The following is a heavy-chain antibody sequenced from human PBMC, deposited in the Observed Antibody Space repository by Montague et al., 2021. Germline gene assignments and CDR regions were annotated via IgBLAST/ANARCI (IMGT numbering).Heavy chain of an antibody. CDR1: GASISDYY. J-gene: IGHJ6*02. V-gene: IGHV4-59*01. Sequence: EKLSLTRSVSGASISDYYWSWIRQPPGKGLEWIGYIYYSRRTNYNPSLKSRVTISVDTSKNQFSLKLSSVTAADTAFYYCAVTNPYYYYGMDVWGQGTTVTVSS. CDR2: IYYSRRT. CDR3: AVTNPYYYYGMDV. D-gene: IGHD1-14*01.